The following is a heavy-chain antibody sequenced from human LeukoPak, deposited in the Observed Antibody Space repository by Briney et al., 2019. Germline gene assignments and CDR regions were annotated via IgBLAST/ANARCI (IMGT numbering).Heavy chain of an antibody. CDR1: GGSISNYY. D-gene: IGHD3-10*01. CDR2: IYYSGST. V-gene: IGHV4-59*01. CDR3: ARGAYYYYGSGSQNWFDP. J-gene: IGHJ5*02. Sequence: SETLSLTCTVSGGSISNYYWSWIRQPPGKGLEWIGYIYYSGSTNYNPSLKSRVTISVDPSKNQFSLKLSSVTAADTAVYYCARGAYYYYGSGSQNWFDPWGQGTLVTVSS.